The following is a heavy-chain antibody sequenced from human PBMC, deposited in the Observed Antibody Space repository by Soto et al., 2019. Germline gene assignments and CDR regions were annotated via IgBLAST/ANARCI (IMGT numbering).Heavy chain of an antibody. V-gene: IGHV3-66*01. CDR1: GVSVRSKE. J-gene: IGHJ3*02. CDR3: ARGGGLLWFGELSGDDAFDI. D-gene: IGHD3-10*01. Sequence: AACGVSVRSKEMSGVRKDTGKGLEWVSVIYSGGSTYYADSVKGRFTISRDNSKNTLYLQMNSLRAEDTAVYYCARGGGLLWFGELSGDDAFDIWGQGTMVTVSS. CDR2: IYSGGST.